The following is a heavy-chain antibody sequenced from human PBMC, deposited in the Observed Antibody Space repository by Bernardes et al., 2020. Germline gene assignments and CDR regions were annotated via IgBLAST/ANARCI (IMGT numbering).Heavy chain of an antibody. CDR3: ARDFDPVVVVAATPYYFDY. Sequence: GGSLRLSCAASGFTFSSYSMNWVRQAPGKGLEWVSSISSSSYIYYADSVKGRFTISRDNAKNSLYLQMNSLRAEDTAVYYCARDFDPVVVVAATPYYFDYWGQGTLVTVSS. J-gene: IGHJ4*02. V-gene: IGHV3-21*01. CDR1: GFTFSSYS. CDR2: ISSSSYI. D-gene: IGHD2-15*01.